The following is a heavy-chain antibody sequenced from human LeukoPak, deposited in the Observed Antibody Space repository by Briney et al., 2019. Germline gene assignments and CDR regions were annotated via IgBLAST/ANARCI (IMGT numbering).Heavy chain of an antibody. CDR3: ARVAKNYDFWSGYYGALGWFDP. V-gene: IGHV4-34*01. CDR1: GGSFSGYY. D-gene: IGHD3-3*01. J-gene: IGHJ5*02. CDR2: IYHSGST. Sequence: SETLSLTCAVYGGSFSGYYWSWIRQPPGKGLEWIGEIYHSGSTNYNPSLKSRVTISVDTSKNQFSLKLSSVTAADTAVYYCARVAKNYDFWSGYYGALGWFDPWGQGTLVTVSS.